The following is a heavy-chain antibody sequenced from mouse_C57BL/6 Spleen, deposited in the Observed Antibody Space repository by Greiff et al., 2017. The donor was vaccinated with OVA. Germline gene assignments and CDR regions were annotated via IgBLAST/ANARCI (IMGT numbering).Heavy chain of an antibody. CDR1: GYTFTSYW. Sequence: QVQLQQPGAELVMPGASVKLSCKASGYTFTSYWMHWVKQRPGQGLEWIGEIDPSDSYTNYNQKFKGKSTLTVDKSSSTAYMQLSSLTSEDSAVYYCARPYYYGSRGWFAYWGQGTLVTVSA. CDR3: ARPYYYGSRGWFAY. J-gene: IGHJ3*01. D-gene: IGHD1-1*01. V-gene: IGHV1-69*01. CDR2: IDPSDSYT.